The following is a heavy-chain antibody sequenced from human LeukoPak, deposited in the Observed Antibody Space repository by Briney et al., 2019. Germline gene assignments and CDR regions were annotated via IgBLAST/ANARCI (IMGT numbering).Heavy chain of an antibody. V-gene: IGHV3-30*02. J-gene: IGHJ3*02. Sequence: SGGSLRLSCATSGFTFSSYGMHWVRQAPGKGLEWVAFIRYDGSNKYYADSVKGRFTISRDNSKNTLYLQMNSLRAEDTAVYYCAKGSMVRGVLNLDAFDNWGQGTMVTVSS. CDR3: AKGSMVRGVLNLDAFDN. CDR2: IRYDGSNK. D-gene: IGHD3-10*01. CDR1: GFTFSSYG.